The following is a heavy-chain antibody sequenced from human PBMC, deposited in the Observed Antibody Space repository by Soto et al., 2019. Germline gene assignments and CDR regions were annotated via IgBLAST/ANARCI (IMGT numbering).Heavy chain of an antibody. J-gene: IGHJ6*02. Sequence: QVQLVQSGAEVRAPGASVTVSGKASGYTFSGHYIHWVRQAPGQGLEWMGWINPNTGGSTYAEKLTGRINITRDTSIFTTYMRLYRLPSDDTAVYSCARDLIVDGPGNYGMDVWGQGTTVTVSS. CDR2: INPNTGGS. CDR1: GYTFSGHY. V-gene: IGHV1-2*02. CDR3: ARDLIVDGPGNYGMDV. D-gene: IGHD1-26*01.